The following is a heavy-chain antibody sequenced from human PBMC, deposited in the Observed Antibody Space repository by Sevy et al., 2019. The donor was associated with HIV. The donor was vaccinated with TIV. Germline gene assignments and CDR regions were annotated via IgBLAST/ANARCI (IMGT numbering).Heavy chain of an antibody. V-gene: IGHV3-73*01. CDR3: TSWSSSWPNDY. Sequence: GGSLRLSCAASGFTFIGSAMHWVRQASGKGLEWVGRIRSKANSYATAYAASVKGRFTISRDDSKNTAYLQMDSLKTEDTAMYYCTSWSSSWPNDYWGQGTLVTVSS. D-gene: IGHD6-13*01. CDR2: IRSKANSYAT. J-gene: IGHJ4*02. CDR1: GFTFIGSA.